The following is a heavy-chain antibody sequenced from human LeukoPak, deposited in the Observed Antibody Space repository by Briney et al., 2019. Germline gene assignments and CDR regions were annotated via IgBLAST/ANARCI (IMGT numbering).Heavy chain of an antibody. D-gene: IGHD6-13*01. J-gene: IGHJ6*02. CDR2: IGTAGDT. Sequence: GGSLRLSCAASGFTFSSYDMHWVRQATGKGLEWVSAIGTAGDTYYPGSVKGRFTISRENAKNSLYLQMNSLRAGDTAVYYCARAVGSSSWYFGNYYYGMDVWGQGTTVTVSS. CDR1: GFTFSSYD. V-gene: IGHV3-13*01. CDR3: ARAVGSSSWYFGNYYYGMDV.